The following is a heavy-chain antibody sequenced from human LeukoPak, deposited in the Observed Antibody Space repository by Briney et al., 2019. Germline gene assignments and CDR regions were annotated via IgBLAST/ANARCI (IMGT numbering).Heavy chain of an antibody. D-gene: IGHD3-10*01. CDR2: INGDGSST. J-gene: IGHJ4*02. CDR1: GFTFSDYW. CDR3: ARDMYSMSSARGAY. V-gene: IGHV3-74*01. Sequence: PGGSLRLSCAASGFTFSDYWMHSVRQAPGKGLVWVARINGDGSSTTYVESVRGRFTISRDNAKKTLYLQMNSLRAEDAAVYYCARDMYSMSSARGAYWGQGTLVTVSS.